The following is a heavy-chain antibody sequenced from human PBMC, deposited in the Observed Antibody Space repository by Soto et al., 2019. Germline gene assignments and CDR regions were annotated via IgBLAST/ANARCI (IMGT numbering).Heavy chain of an antibody. CDR3: ARLPDVDQRYYYGSGTGDFDY. D-gene: IGHD3-10*01. J-gene: IGHJ4*02. V-gene: IGHV4-4*02. Sequence: SETLSLTCAVSGGSISSSNWWSWVRQPPGKGLEWIGEIYHSGSTNYNPSLKSRVTISVDKSKNQFSLKLSSVTAADTAVYYCARLPDVDQRYYYGSGTGDFDYWGQGTLVTVSS. CDR1: GGSISSSNW. CDR2: IYHSGST.